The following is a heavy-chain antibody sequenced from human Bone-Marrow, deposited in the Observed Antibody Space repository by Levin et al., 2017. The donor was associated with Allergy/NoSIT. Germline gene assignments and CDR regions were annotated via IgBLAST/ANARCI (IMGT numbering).Heavy chain of an antibody. V-gene: IGHV1-69*01. CDR2: IIPIFGTA. J-gene: IGHJ5*02. D-gene: IGHD3-22*01. Sequence: KISCKASGGTFSSYAISWVRQAPGQGLEWMGGIIPIFGTANYAQKFQGRVTITADESTSTAYMELSSLRSEDTAVYYCARGGGHYYDSSGYYESWGQGTLVTVSS. CDR3: ARGGGHYYDSSGYYES. CDR1: GGTFSSYA.